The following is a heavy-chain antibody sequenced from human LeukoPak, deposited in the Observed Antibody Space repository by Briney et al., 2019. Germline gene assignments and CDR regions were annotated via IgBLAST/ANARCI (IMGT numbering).Heavy chain of an antibody. CDR3: ARDMRDYDYVWGSYRYTTRFDY. D-gene: IGHD3-16*02. J-gene: IGHJ4*02. Sequence: GGSLRLSCAASGFTFSSYSMNWVRQAPGKGLEWVSYISSSSSIIYYADSVKGRFTISRDNAKNSLYLQMNSLRAEDTAVYYCARDMRDYDYVWGSYRYTTRFDYWGQGTLVTVSS. CDR2: ISSSSSII. CDR1: GFTFSSYS. V-gene: IGHV3-48*01.